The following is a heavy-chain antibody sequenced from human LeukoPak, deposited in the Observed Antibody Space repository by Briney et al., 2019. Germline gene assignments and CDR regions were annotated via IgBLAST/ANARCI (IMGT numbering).Heavy chain of an antibody. CDR3: ARAPYGSGSYARPCYNWFDP. D-gene: IGHD3-10*01. V-gene: IGHV1-2*02. J-gene: IGHJ5*02. Sequence: ASVKVSCTASGYTFTGYYMHWVRQAPGQGREWMGWINPNSGGTNYAQKFQGRVTMTRDTSISTAYMELSRLRSDDTAVYYCARAPYGSGSYARPCYNWFDPWGQGTLVTVSS. CDR2: INPNSGGT. CDR1: GYTFTGYY.